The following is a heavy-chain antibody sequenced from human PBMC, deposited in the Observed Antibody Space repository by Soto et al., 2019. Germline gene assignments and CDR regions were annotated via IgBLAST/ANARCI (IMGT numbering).Heavy chain of an antibody. J-gene: IGHJ6*02. Sequence: SETLSLTCTVSGGSISSSSYYWGWIRQPPGKGLEWIGSIFYSGSTYYNPSLKSRVTISVDTSKNQFSLKLSSVTAADTAVYYCARQSDFYGLDVWGQGTTVTVSS. V-gene: IGHV4-39*01. CDR1: GGSISSSSYY. CDR3: ARQSDFYGLDV. CDR2: IFYSGST.